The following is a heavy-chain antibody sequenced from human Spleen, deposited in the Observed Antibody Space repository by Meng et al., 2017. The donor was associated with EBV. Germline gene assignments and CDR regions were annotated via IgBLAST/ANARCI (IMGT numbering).Heavy chain of an antibody. CDR3: AHIIAARPFDY. Sequence: IPLGEPGPPWAQATLTLTPSRPFAGFSLSTRGVSVGWIRQPPGKTLEWLAVIYWDDDKRHSPSLKSRLTITKDTSKNQVVLTMTNMDPVDAATYYCAHIIAARPFDYWGQGTLVTVSS. V-gene: IGHV2-5*02. D-gene: IGHD6-6*01. CDR2: IYWDDDK. CDR1: GFSLSTRGVS. J-gene: IGHJ4*02.